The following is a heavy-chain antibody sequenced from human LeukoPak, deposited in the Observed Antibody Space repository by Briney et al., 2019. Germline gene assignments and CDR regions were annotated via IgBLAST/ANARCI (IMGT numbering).Heavy chain of an antibody. D-gene: IGHD3-16*01. CDR2: IYSGGST. Sequence: PGGSLRLSCAASEFSVGSNYMTWVRQAPGKGLEWVSLIYSGGSTYYADSVKGRFTISRDNSKNTLYLQMNSLRAEDTAVYYCARDLSWGSYTSWGQGTLVTVSS. V-gene: IGHV3-66*01. CDR1: EFSVGSNY. CDR3: ARDLSWGSYTS. J-gene: IGHJ4*02.